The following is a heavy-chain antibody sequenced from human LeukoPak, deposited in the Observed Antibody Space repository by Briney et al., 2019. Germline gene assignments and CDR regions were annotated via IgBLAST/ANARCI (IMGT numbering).Heavy chain of an antibody. D-gene: IGHD4-17*01. Sequence: SETLSLTCTVSGGSISSGGYYWSWIRQHPGKGLEWIGYIYYSGSTYYNPSLKSRVTISEDTSKNQFSLKLSSVTAADTAVYYCARVTTVTNWFDPWGQGTLVTVSS. CDR2: IYYSGST. CDR3: ARVTTVTNWFDP. J-gene: IGHJ5*02. V-gene: IGHV4-31*03. CDR1: GGSISSGGYY.